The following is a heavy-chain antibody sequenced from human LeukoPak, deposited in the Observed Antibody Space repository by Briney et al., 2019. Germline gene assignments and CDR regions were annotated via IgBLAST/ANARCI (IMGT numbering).Heavy chain of an antibody. CDR1: GYTFTSYD. CDR3: ARSYYGSGSRPLYYYYYMDV. J-gene: IGHJ6*03. D-gene: IGHD3-10*01. CDR2: MNPNSGNT. Sequence: GASVKVSCKASGYTFTSYDINWVRQATGQGLEWMGWMNPNSGNTGYAQKFQGRVTMTRNTSISTAYMELSSLRSEDTAVYYCARSYYGSGSRPLYYYYYMDVWGKGTTVTISS. V-gene: IGHV1-8*01.